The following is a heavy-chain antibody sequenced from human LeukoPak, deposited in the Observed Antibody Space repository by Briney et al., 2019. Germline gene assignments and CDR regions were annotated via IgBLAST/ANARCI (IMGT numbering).Heavy chain of an antibody. CDR1: GGSFSGYY. V-gene: IGHV4-59*10. Sequence: SETLSLTCAVYGGSFSGYYWSWIRQPAGKGLEWIGRIYISGGTNYNPSLKSRVTISVDTSKNQFSLKLSSVTAADTAMYYCARVVGATYVNWFDPWGQGTLVTVSS. D-gene: IGHD1-26*01. J-gene: IGHJ5*02. CDR3: ARVVGATYVNWFDP. CDR2: IYISGGT.